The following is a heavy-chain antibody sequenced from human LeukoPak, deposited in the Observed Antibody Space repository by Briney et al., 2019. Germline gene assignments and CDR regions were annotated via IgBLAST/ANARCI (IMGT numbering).Heavy chain of an antibody. D-gene: IGHD3-9*01. Sequence: GGSLRLSCAASGFTFSSYGMHWVRQAPGKGLEWVSALSSGGGSSYYADSVKGRFTISRDNSKSTLYLQMNSLRAEDTAVYYCARRLLTGYYEFWGQGTLVTVSS. CDR1: GFTFSSYG. V-gene: IGHV3-23*01. J-gene: IGHJ4*02. CDR3: ARRLLTGYYEF. CDR2: LSSGGGSS.